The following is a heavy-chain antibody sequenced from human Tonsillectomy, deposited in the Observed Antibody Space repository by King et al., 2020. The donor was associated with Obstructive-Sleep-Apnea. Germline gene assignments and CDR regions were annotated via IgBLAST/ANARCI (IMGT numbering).Heavy chain of an antibody. J-gene: IGHJ4*02. CDR1: GFTFSSYW. Sequence: EVQLVESGGGLVQPGGSLRLSCAASGFTFSSYWMSWVRQAPGKGLEWVANIKQDGSEKYYVDSVKGRFTISRDNAKNSLYRQMNSLRAEDTAVYYCARGVAAAGNALSAFDYWGQGTLVTVSS. CDR3: ARGVAAAGNALSAFDY. D-gene: IGHD6-13*01. V-gene: IGHV3-7*01. CDR2: IKQDGSEK.